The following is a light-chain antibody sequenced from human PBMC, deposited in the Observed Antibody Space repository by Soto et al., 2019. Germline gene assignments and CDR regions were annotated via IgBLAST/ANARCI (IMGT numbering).Light chain of an antibody. CDR2: ATS. CDR3: QQSDSYQLN. V-gene: IGKV1-12*01. J-gene: IGKJ4*01. CDR1: QPLGAW. Sequence: DIQMTQYPSSVSASVGDRVTITCRASQPLGAWLAWYQQKPGKAPKRLIYATSTLETGLPSRFSGSGSVTQFTLTISRLQPEDFATYHAQQSDSYQLNFGGGTRVEIK.